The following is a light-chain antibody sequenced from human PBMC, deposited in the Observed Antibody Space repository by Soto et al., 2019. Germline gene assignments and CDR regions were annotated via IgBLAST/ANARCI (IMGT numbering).Light chain of an antibody. CDR3: QQSYSTPRLFT. CDR2: AAS. V-gene: IGKV1-39*01. Sequence: DIQMTQSPSSLSASVGDRVTITCRASQSISRYLNWYQQKPGKAPKLLIYAASSLQSGVPSRFSGSGSGTDFTLSISSLQPEDSATYYCQQSYSTPRLFTFGLGTNLEI. J-gene: IGKJ2*01. CDR1: QSISRY.